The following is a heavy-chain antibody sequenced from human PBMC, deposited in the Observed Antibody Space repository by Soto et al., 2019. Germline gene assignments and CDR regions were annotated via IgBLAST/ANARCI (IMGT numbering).Heavy chain of an antibody. D-gene: IGHD3-10*01. CDR1: GGSISSYY. CDR3: ASLWFGEDYYYYGMDV. CDR2: IYTSGST. V-gene: IGHV4-4*07. J-gene: IGHJ6*02. Sequence: SETLSFTCTVSGGSISSYYWSWIRQPAGKGLEWIGRIYTSGSTNYNPSLKSRVTMSVDTFKNQFSLKLSSVTAADTAVYYCASLWFGEDYYYYGMDVWGQGTTVTVSS.